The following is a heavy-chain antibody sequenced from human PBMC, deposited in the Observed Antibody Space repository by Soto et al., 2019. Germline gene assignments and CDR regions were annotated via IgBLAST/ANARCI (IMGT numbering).Heavy chain of an antibody. D-gene: IGHD2-8*01. CDR1: GYSFTDYH. CDR2: INPKSGGT. V-gene: IGHV1-2*04. CDR3: ARGDSTDCSNGACSFFYNHDMDV. Sequence: ASVKVSCKASGYSFTDYHIHWVRQAPGQGLEWLGRINPKSGGTSTAQKFQGWVTMTTDTSISTASMELTRLTSDDTAIYYCARGDSTDCSNGACSFFYNHDMDVWGQGTTVTVSS. J-gene: IGHJ6*02.